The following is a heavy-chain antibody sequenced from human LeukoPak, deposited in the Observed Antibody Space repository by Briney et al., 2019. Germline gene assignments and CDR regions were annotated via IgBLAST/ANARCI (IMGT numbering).Heavy chain of an antibody. D-gene: IGHD2-15*01. J-gene: IGHJ3*02. CDR1: GYTFTSDY. CDR2: INPSGGST. Sequence: ASVKVSCKASGYTFTSDYMHWVRQAPGQGLEWMGIINPSGGSTSYAQKFQGRVTMTRDTSTSTVYMELSSLRSEDTAVYYCASPLGYCSGGSCYNDAFDIWGQGTMVTVSS. CDR3: ASPLGYCSGGSCYNDAFDI. V-gene: IGHV1-46*01.